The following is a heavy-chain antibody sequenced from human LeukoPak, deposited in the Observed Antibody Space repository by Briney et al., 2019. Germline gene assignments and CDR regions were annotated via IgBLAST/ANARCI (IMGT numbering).Heavy chain of an antibody. CDR2: INPNSGGT. D-gene: IGHD5-12*01. J-gene: IGHJ6*03. CDR3: AGGYVHSGYGVSYYYYMDV. Sequence: GASVKVSCKASGYTFTGYYMHWVRQAPGQGLEWMGWINPNSGGTNYAQKFQGRVTMTRDTSISTAYMELSRLRSDDTAVYYCAGGYVHSGYGVSYYYYMDVWGKGTTVTVSS. V-gene: IGHV1-2*02. CDR1: GYTFTGYY.